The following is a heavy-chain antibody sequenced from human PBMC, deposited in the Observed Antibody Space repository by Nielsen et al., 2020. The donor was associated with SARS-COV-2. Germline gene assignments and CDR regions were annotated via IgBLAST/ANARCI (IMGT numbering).Heavy chain of an antibody. J-gene: IGHJ4*02. D-gene: IGHD2-21*01. CDR2: IYYSGST. V-gene: IGHV4-39*01. CDR1: GGSISSSSYY. CDR3: ARRNTLAYCGGDCDY. Sequence: SDTLSLTFTVSGGSISSSSYYWGWIRQPPGKGLEWIGSIYYSGSTYYNPSLKSRVTISVDTSKNQFSLKLSSVTAADTAVYYCARRNTLAYCGGDCDYWGQGTLVTVSS.